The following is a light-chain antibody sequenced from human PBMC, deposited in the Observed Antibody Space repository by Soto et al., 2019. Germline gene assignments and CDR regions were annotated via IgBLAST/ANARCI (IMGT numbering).Light chain of an antibody. J-gene: IGKJ1*01. CDR2: KAS. V-gene: IGKV1-5*03. CDR3: QQYSTYLT. CDR1: QSISSW. Sequence: DIKMTQSPSTLSASVGDRVTITCRASQSISSWLAWYQQKPGKAPKLLIYKASSLESGVPSRFSGSGSGTEFTLTISSLQPDDFATYYCQQYSTYLTFGQGTNVEI.